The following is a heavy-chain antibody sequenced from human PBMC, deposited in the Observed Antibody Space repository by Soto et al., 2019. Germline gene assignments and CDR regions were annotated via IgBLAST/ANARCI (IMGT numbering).Heavy chain of an antibody. CDR1: GGTLSTNA. J-gene: IGHJ6*02. V-gene: IGHV1-69*06. D-gene: IGHD3-3*01. Sequence: QVQLVQSGAEVKKPGSSVKVSCKASGGTLSTNAMSWVRQAPGQGLAWMGAIIPMFGSPKYAQKFQGRVTITADNPTSTIYMEMISLTSADTAVYYCARGGFVAGLYNAMDAWGQGTAVAVSS. CDR3: ARGGFVAGLYNAMDA. CDR2: IIPMFGSP.